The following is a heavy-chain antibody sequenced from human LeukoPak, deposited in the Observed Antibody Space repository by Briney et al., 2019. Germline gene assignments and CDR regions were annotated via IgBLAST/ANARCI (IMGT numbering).Heavy chain of an antibody. CDR1: GDTFISYY. CDR2: INPDGGST. J-gene: IGHJ4*02. V-gene: IGHV1-46*01. CDR3: ARDPQRYCSSTSCPYYFDY. D-gene: IGHD2-2*01. Sequence: AASVKVSCKASGDTFISYYMHWMRQAPGQGLEWMGIINPDGGSTSYAQKFQGRVTMTRDTSTSTVYMDLSSLRSEDTAVYYCARDPQRYCSSTSCPYYFDYWGQGTLVTVSS.